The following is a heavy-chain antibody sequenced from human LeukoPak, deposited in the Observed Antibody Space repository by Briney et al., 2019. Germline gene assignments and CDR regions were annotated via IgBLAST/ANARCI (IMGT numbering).Heavy chain of an antibody. V-gene: IGHV1-2*02. J-gene: IGHJ1*01. CDR1: GYTFTVYY. D-gene: IGHD2-15*01. CDR2: INPNSGGT. CDR3: ALSSGGLDFQH. Sequence: ASVKVSCKASGYTFTVYYMHWGRQAPGQGLEWMGWINPNSGGTNYAQKFQGRVTMTRDTSISTAYMELSRLRSDDTAVYYCALSSGGLDFQHWGQGTLVTVSS.